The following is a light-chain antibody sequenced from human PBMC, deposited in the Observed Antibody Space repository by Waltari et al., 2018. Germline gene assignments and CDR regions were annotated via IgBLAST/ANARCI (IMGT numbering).Light chain of an antibody. V-gene: IGKV2-28*01. CDR1: QSLLHSNGYNY. Sequence: DIVMTQSPLSLPVTPGEPASISCRSSQSLLHSNGYNYLNWYLQKPGQSPQLLIYLGSNRASGVPDRFSDSGSGTDFTLKISRVEAEDVGIYYCMQTLLIPFTFGPGTKVDIK. CDR2: LGS. CDR3: MQTLLIPFT. J-gene: IGKJ3*01.